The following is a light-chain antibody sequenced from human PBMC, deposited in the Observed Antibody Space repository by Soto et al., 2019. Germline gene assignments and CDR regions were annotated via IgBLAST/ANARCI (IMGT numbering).Light chain of an antibody. CDR1: QSIDDW. J-gene: IGKJ5*01. V-gene: IGKV1-5*03. Sequence: DIQMTQSPSTLSASVGDRVTITCRASQSIDDWLAWYQQKPGKAPKLLLYTASSLQTGVPSRFSGSGSGTEFTLTISSLQPDDFATYYCQQYHRYITFGPGTRLEIK. CDR3: QQYHRYIT. CDR2: TAS.